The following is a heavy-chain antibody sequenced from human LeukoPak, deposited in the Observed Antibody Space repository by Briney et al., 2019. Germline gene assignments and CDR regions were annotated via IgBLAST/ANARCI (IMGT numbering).Heavy chain of an antibody. CDR1: GFTFSSYA. D-gene: IGHD1/OR15-1a*01. J-gene: IGHJ4*02. CDR2: ISYDGSNK. CDR3: AREGITGTMYYFDY. V-gene: IGHV3-30*04. Sequence: PGGSLRLSCAASGFTFSSYAMHWVRQAPGKGLEWVAVISYDGSNKYYADSVKGRFTTSRDNSKNTLYLQMNSLRAEDTAVYYCAREGITGTMYYFDYWGQGTLVTVSS.